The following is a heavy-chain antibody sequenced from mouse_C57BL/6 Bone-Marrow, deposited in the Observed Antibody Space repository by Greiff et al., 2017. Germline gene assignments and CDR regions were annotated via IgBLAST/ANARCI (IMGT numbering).Heavy chain of an antibody. CDR3: ARYCPSWFAY. V-gene: IGHV1-72*01. Sequence: QVQLQQPGAELVKPGASVKMSCKASGYTFTSYWMNWVKQRPGRGLEWIGRIDPKSGGTKYTEKFKSKATLTVDKPSSTAYMQLSSLTSEDSAVYYFARYCPSWFAYWGQGTLVTVSS. CDR1: GYTFTSYW. CDR2: IDPKSGGT. J-gene: IGHJ3*01.